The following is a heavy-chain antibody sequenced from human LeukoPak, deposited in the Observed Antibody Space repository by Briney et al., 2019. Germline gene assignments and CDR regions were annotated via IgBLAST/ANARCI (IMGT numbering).Heavy chain of an antibody. CDR3: ASAGDYYYYMDV. J-gene: IGHJ6*03. D-gene: IGHD4-17*01. Sequence: GGSLRLSCAASGFTFSSYAMHWVRQAPGKGLEGVAVISYDGSNKYYADSVKGQFTISRDNSKNTLYLQMNSLRAEDTAVYYCASAGDYYYYMDVWGKGTTVTVSS. V-gene: IGHV3-30*04. CDR1: GFTFSSYA. CDR2: ISYDGSNK.